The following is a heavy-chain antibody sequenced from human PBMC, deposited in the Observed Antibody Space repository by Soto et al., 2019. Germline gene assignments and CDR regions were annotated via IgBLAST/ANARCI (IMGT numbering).Heavy chain of an antibody. Sequence: GGSLRLSCEASGFNFGSYAMHWVRQTPGKGLEWVAVISFDGSNKFYAESVKGRITISRDNSKNTLFLQMNSLRPEDTAVYYCARDMGYSYRTGYGLDVWGQGTTVTVSS. CDR1: GFNFGSYA. D-gene: IGHD5-18*01. CDR2: ISFDGSNK. V-gene: IGHV3-30-3*01. J-gene: IGHJ6*02. CDR3: ARDMGYSYRTGYGLDV.